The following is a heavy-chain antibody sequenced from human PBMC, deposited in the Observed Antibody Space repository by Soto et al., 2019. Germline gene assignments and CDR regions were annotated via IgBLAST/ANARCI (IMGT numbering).Heavy chain of an antibody. CDR1: GFTFSSYS. CDR2: ISSSSSYI. V-gene: IGHV3-21*01. CDR3: ARDLTAPMGHYYYYGMDV. D-gene: IGHD3-10*01. J-gene: IGHJ6*02. Sequence: PGGSLRLSCAASGFTFSSYSMNWVRQAPGKGLEWVSSISSSSSYIYYADSVKGRFTISRDNAKNSLYLQMNSLRAEDTAVYYCARDLTAPMGHYYYYGMDVWGQGTTVTVSS.